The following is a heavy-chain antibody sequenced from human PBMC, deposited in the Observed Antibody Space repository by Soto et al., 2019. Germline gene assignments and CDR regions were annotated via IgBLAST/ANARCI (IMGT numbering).Heavy chain of an antibody. CDR1: GGTFSSYT. V-gene: IGHV1-69*02. Sequence: ASVKVSCKASGGTFSSYTISWVRQAPGQGLEWMGRIIPILGIANYAQKFQGRVTITADKSTSTAYMELSSLRSEDTAVYYCARAPSRYDYGDYVLSYWGQGTLVTVSS. CDR3: ARAPSRYDYGDYVLSY. J-gene: IGHJ4*02. CDR2: IIPILGIA. D-gene: IGHD4-17*01.